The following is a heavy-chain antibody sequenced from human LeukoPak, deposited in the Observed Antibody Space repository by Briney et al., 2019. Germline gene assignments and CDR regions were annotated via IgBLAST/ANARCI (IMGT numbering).Heavy chain of an antibody. CDR3: ARDRSGYANDACDF. V-gene: IGHV3-30-3*01. D-gene: IGHD3-3*01. Sequence: GGSLRLSCAASGFTFSDYAMLWVRQAPGKGLEWVAVLSYGGTNKYYADSVKGRFTISRDNSKNTMFLQMNSLRAEDTAVYHCARDRSGYANDACDFWGQGTMVTVSS. J-gene: IGHJ3*01. CDR1: GFTFSDYA. CDR2: LSYGGTNK.